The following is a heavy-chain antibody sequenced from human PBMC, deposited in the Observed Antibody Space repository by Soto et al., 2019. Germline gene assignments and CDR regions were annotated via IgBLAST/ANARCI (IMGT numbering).Heavy chain of an antibody. V-gene: IGHV3-23*01. CDR1: GFTFSIYA. CDR3: AKMYYDSSGYFDY. D-gene: IGHD3-22*01. Sequence: GSLRLSCAASGFTFSIYAMSWVRQAPGKGLEWVSAISGSGGSTYYADSVKGRFTISRDNSENTLYLQMNSLRAEDTAVYYCAKMYYDSSGYFDYWGQGTLVTVSS. CDR2: ISGSGGST. J-gene: IGHJ4*02.